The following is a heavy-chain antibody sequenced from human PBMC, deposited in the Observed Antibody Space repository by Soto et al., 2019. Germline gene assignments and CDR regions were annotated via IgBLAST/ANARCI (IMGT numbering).Heavy chain of an antibody. Sequence: QVQLQESGPGLVKPSQTLSLTCTVSGGSISSGGYYWSWIRQHPGKGLEWVGYIYYSGSTYYNQSLKSRVTISVDTSKNQFSLKLSSVTAADTAVYYCARAYGSGSYSNGRGWYFDLWGRGTLVTVSS. D-gene: IGHD3-10*01. CDR1: GGSISSGGYY. J-gene: IGHJ2*01. CDR2: IYYSGST. CDR3: ARAYGSGSYSNGRGWYFDL. V-gene: IGHV4-31*03.